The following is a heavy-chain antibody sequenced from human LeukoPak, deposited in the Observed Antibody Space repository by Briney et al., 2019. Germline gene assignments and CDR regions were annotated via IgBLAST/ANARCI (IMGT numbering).Heavy chain of an antibody. Sequence: ASVKVSCKASGYTFTSYDINWVRQATGQGLEWMGWMNPNSGNTGYAQKFQGRVTMTRNTSISTAYMELSSLRSDDTAVYYCASTYSPDDAFDIWGQGTMVTVSS. CDR2: MNPNSGNT. D-gene: IGHD4-11*01. CDR3: ASTYSPDDAFDI. V-gene: IGHV1-8*01. J-gene: IGHJ3*02. CDR1: GYTFTSYD.